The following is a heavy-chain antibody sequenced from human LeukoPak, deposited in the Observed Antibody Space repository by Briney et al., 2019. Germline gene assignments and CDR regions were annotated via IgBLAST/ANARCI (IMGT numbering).Heavy chain of an antibody. Sequence: GGSLRLSCAASGFTFSSYWMYWVRQAPGKGLVWVSRINSDGSSTSHADSVKGRFTISRDNAKNTLYLQMNSLRAEDTAVYYCAKRGHYSINWYHCFDYWGQGTLVTVSS. CDR2: INSDGSST. V-gene: IGHV3-74*01. D-gene: IGHD6-13*01. CDR1: GFTFSSYW. CDR3: AKRGHYSINWYHCFDY. J-gene: IGHJ4*02.